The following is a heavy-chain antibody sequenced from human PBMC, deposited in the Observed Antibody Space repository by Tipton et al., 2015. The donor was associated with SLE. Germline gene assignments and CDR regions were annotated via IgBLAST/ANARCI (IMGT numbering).Heavy chain of an antibody. D-gene: IGHD3-10*01. J-gene: IGHJ6*02. V-gene: IGHV3-21*01. CDR1: GFTFSSYS. CDR2: ISSSSSYI. CDR3: ARDVPQYYYGSGSFPREAYGMDV. Sequence: SLRLSCAASGFTFSSYSMNWVRQAPGKGLEWVSSISSSSSYIYYADSVRGRFTISRDNAKNSLYLQMNSLRVEDMAVYYCARDVPQYYYGSGSFPREAYGMDVWGQGTTVTVSS.